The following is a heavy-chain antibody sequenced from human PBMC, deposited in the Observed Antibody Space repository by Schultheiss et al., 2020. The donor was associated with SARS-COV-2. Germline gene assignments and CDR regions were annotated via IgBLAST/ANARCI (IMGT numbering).Heavy chain of an antibody. CDR1: GGTFSSYA. D-gene: IGHD4-17*01. CDR3: ARDVGYGDYRWFDP. J-gene: IGHJ5*02. V-gene: IGHV1-18*01. Sequence: ASVKVSCKASGGTFSSYAISWVRQAPGQGLEWMGGISAYNGNTNYAQKLQGRVTMTTDTSTSTAYMELSSLRSEDTAVYYCARDVGYGDYRWFDPWGQGTLVTVSS. CDR2: ISAYNGNT.